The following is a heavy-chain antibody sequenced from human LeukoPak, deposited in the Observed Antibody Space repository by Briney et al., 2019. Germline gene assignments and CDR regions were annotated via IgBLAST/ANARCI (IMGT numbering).Heavy chain of an antibody. Sequence: GASVKVSCKASGYTFTDYYIHGVQQAPGKGLEWMGRVDPEDGETIYAEKFQGRVTITADTSTDTAYMELSSLRSEDTAVYYCATAVAEAADSDCWGQGALVTVSS. CDR1: GYTFTDYY. J-gene: IGHJ4*02. D-gene: IGHD6-19*01. CDR3: ATAVAEAADSDC. V-gene: IGHV1-69-2*01. CDR2: VDPEDGET.